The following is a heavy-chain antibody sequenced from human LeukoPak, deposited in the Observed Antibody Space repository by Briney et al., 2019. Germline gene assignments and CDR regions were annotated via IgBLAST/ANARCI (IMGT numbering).Heavy chain of an antibody. J-gene: IGHJ2*01. CDR2: ISGSST. CDR1: GFTFSSYA. V-gene: IGHV3-23*01. Sequence: PGGSLRLSCAASGFTFSSYAVSWVRQAPGKGLEWVSAISGSSTYYAHSVKGGFTISRDNSKNTLYLQMNSLTAEDTAVYYCATDPADTYPNWYFDLWGRGTLVTVSS. D-gene: IGHD6-25*01. CDR3: ATDPADTYPNWYFDL.